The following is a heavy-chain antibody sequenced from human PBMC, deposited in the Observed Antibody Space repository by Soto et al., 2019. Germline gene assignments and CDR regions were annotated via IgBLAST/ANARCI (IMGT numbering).Heavy chain of an antibody. CDR1: GGSISSGSYY. V-gene: IGHV4-31*03. Sequence: SETLSLTCTVSGGSISSGSYYWTWIRQHPGKGLEWIGYIYYSGSTYYNPSLKSRVTISVDTSKKQFSLKLSSVTAADTAVYYCARGAFYYYDTGGYFFDYWGQGTLVTVSS. CDR2: IYYSGST. CDR3: ARGAFYYYDTGGYFFDY. D-gene: IGHD3-22*01. J-gene: IGHJ4*02.